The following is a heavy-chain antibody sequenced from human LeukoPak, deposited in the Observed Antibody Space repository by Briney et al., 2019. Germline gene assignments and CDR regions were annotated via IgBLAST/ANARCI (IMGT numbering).Heavy chain of an antibody. J-gene: IGHJ4*02. V-gene: IGHV3-23*01. CDR3: AKERDYDFWSGYPYYFDY. CDR1: GFTFSSYA. D-gene: IGHD3-3*01. Sequence: PGGSLRLSCAASGFTFSSYAMSWVRQAPGKWLEWVSAISGSGGSTYYADSVKGRFTISRDNSKNTLCLQMNSLRAEDTAVYYCAKERDYDFWSGYPYYFDYWGQGTLVTVSS. CDR2: ISGSGGST.